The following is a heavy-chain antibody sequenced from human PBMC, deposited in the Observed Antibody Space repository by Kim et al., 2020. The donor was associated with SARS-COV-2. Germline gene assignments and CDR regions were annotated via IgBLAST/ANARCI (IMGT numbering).Heavy chain of an antibody. CDR1: ELNVSDNY. CDR3: ARDTINSGMDV. D-gene: IGHD3-9*01. CDR2: LYIIGST. V-gene: IGHV3-66*01. Sequence: GGSLRLSCAASELNVSDNYMNWVRQGPGKGLEWVSILYIIGSTNYADSVRGRFTISRDSSKNTLDLQMSNLSADDTAVYFCARDTINSGMDVWGQGTTVT. J-gene: IGHJ6*02.